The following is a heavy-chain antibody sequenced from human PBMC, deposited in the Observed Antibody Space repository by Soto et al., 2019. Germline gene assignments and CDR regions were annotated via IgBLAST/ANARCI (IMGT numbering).Heavy chain of an antibody. CDR2: IYNSGTT. V-gene: IGHV4-59*11. CDR3: AREQAVSATELLDP. D-gene: IGHD6-19*01. Sequence: PSETLSLTCTVSGGSISSHYLNWIRQPPGKGLEWIGYIYNSGTTNYNPSLKTRVTISVDTSKNQFSLKLSSVTAADTAVDYCAREQAVSATELLDPWGQGTRVTVSS. CDR1: GGSISSHY. J-gene: IGHJ5*01.